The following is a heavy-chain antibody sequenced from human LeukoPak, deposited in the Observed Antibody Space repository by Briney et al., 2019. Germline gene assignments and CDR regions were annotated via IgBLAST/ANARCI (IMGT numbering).Heavy chain of an antibody. V-gene: IGHV3-30*12. J-gene: IGHJ2*01. CDR3: ARDSDTTGNHWFFDF. D-gene: IGHD1-1*01. Sequence: GGSLRLSCEASGFTFNYYGMQWVRQAPGKGLQWVAAIAPDGTYTYYADSMKGRFAISRDNSKNTLYLQIYSLTVVDTAVYYCARDSDTTGNHWFFDFWGRGTLVTVSS. CDR1: GFTFNYYG. CDR2: IAPDGTYT.